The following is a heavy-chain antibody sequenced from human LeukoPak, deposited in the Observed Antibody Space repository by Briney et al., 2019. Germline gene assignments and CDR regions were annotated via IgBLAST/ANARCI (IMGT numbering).Heavy chain of an antibody. V-gene: IGHV3-9*01. CDR1: GFTFDDYA. Sequence: GGSLRLSCAASGFTFDDYAMHWVRQAPGKGLEWVSGISWNSGNMGYADSVKGRFTISRDNAKNSLYLQMNSLRAEDTALYYCAKSSCSSTNCYILGDWGQGTLVTVSS. J-gene: IGHJ4*02. D-gene: IGHD2-2*02. CDR2: ISWNSGNM. CDR3: AKSSCSSTNCYILGD.